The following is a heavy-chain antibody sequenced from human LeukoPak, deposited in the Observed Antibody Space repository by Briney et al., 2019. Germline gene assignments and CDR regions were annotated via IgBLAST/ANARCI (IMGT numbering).Heavy chain of an antibody. D-gene: IGHD6-19*01. V-gene: IGHV4-38-2*01. Sequence: SETLSLTCAVSGYSISSGYYWGWIRQPPGKGLEWIGSIYHSGSTYYNPSLKSRVTISVDTSKNQFSLKLSSVTAADTAVYCCAVTINSSGWTYFDYWGQGTLVTVSS. CDR2: IYHSGST. CDR3: AVTINSSGWTYFDY. CDR1: GYSISSGYY. J-gene: IGHJ4*02.